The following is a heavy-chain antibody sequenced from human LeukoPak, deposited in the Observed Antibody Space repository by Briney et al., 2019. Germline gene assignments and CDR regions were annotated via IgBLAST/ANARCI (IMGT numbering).Heavy chain of an antibody. V-gene: IGHV3-23*01. Sequence: PGGSLRLSCAASGFSFITSPMSWVREPPRKGREWVSAMNNGPGATFYRDSVRGRFTISRDDSKSTLYLQMNSLRAEDTGTYYCAKTHYDLLDVWGQGTTVTVSS. CDR3: AKTHYDLLDV. CDR2: MNNGPGAT. J-gene: IGHJ6*02. D-gene: IGHD5-12*01. CDR1: GFSFITSP.